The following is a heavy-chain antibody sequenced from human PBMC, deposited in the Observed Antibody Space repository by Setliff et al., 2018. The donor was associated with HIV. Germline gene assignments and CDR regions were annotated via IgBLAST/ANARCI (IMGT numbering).Heavy chain of an antibody. Sequence: SETLSLTCSVSGVSISNYYWSWIRQPPGKGLEWIGFIYSSGSTNYNPSLKSRVTISVDTSKNQFSRKLNSVTAADTAVYSCARNVGGLRSAVNWFDPWGQGTLVTVSS. V-gene: IGHV4-59*08. CDR3: ARNVGGLRSAVNWFDP. D-gene: IGHD4-17*01. CDR1: GVSISNYY. CDR2: IYSSGST. J-gene: IGHJ5*02.